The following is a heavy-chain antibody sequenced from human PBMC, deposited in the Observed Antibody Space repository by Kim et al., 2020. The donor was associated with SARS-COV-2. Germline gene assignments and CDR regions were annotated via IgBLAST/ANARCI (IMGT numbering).Heavy chain of an antibody. CDR3: AREGQSGYALSYFDY. CDR1: GFTFSSYA. D-gene: IGHD5-12*01. CDR2: ISYDGSNK. J-gene: IGHJ4*02. Sequence: GGSLRLSCAASGFTFSSYAMHWVRQAPGKGLEWVAVISYDGSNKYYADSVKGRFTISRDNSKNTLYLQMNSLRAEDTAVYYCAREGQSGYALSYFDYWGQ. V-gene: IGHV3-30*04.